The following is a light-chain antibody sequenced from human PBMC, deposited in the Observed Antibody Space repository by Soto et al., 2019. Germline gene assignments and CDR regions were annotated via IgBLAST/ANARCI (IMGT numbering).Light chain of an antibody. CDR3: QQDSSSPLT. CDR1: RSLSSSY. J-gene: IGKJ1*01. Sequence: MVLLQLSVSRALCAMERTTPFSRAGRSLSSSYLAWYQQKPGQAPRLLIYAASSRATGVPDRFSGSGSGTDFTLTISRLEPEDFAVYYCQQDSSSPLTFGQGTKVDFK. V-gene: IGKV3-20*01. CDR2: AAS.